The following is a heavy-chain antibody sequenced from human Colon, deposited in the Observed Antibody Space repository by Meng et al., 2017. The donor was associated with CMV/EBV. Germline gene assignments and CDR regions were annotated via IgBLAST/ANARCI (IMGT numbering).Heavy chain of an antibody. CDR3: AVDIMPVGGTFDF. J-gene: IGHJ4*02. CDR2: TTGDGSRT. Sequence: EVQLVESGGGVVQPGGSLRLSCVVSGFTFSNSWMHWVRQVPGKGLVSVSYTTGDGSRTAYADSVEGRFTISRDTAENTLYLQMNSLRADDTAVYYCAVDIMPVGGTFDFWGQGALVTVSS. V-gene: IGHV3-74*01. D-gene: IGHD6-19*01. CDR1: GFTFSNSW.